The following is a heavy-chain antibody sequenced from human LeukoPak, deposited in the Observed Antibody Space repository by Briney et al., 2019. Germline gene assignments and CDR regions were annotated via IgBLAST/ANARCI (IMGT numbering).Heavy chain of an antibody. CDR1: GFTFSSYA. J-gene: IGHJ4*02. CDR2: ISYDGSNK. CDR3: AKEAPSDGDTFDN. D-gene: IGHD4-17*01. V-gene: IGHV3-30-3*01. Sequence: GGSLRLSCAASGFTFSSYAMHWVRQAPGKGLEWVAVISYDGSNKYYADSVRGRLTISRDNSKNTLYLQMNSLRAEDTAVYYCAKEAPSDGDTFDNWGQGTLVTVSS.